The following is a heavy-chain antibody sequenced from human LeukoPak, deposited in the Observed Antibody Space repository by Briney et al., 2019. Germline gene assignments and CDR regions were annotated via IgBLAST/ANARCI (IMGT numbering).Heavy chain of an antibody. V-gene: IGHV3-23*01. CDR3: AKDRSIGTYYTFDH. CDR2: ISGSGVMT. J-gene: IGHJ4*02. CDR1: GFTFSSYA. Sequence: GGSLRLSCAASGFTFSSYAMSWVRQAPGKGLEWVATISGSGVMTYYADSVKGRFTVSGDNSKNTLYLQMSSLTAADTAVYYCAKDRSIGTYYTFDHWGQGTLVTVSA. D-gene: IGHD1-26*01.